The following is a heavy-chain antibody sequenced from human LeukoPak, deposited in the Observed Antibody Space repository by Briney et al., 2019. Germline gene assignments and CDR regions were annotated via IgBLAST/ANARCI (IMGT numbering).Heavy chain of an antibody. CDR3: ARDTYRFDDY. V-gene: IGHV3-7*01. CDR1: GFTFSNYW. Sequence: PGGSLRLSCAASGFTFSNYWMGWVRQAPGKGLEWVASIKEDGSDKYYVDSVKGRFTISRDNAKNSLYLQMDSLRADDTAVYYCARDTYRFDDYWGQGTLVTVSS. CDR2: IKEDGSDK. J-gene: IGHJ4*02.